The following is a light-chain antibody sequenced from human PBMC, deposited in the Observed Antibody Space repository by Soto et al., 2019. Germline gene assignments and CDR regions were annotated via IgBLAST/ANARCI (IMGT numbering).Light chain of an antibody. CDR3: GTWDSSLNAFV. V-gene: IGLV1-51*02. Sequence: QSVLTQPPSVSAAPGQRVTISCSGSRTNIVNNFVSWYQQLPGTAPKLLIFGTNERPSGIPDRFSGSKSGTSATLGITGLQTGDEADYYCGTWDSSLNAFVLGGGTKLTVL. CDR2: GTN. J-gene: IGLJ2*01. CDR1: RTNIVNNF.